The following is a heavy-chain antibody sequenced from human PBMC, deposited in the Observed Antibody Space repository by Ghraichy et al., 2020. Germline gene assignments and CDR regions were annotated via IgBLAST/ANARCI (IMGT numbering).Heavy chain of an antibody. CDR2: ITSTSSFL. J-gene: IGHJ6*02. CDR3: ARGSRVVRFYYYDGMDV. CDR1: GFTFGTYS. V-gene: IGHV3-48*02. Sequence: LSLTRVGSGFTFGTYSMNWVRQSPGKRLEWVSYITSTSSFLSYADSVKGRFTISRDNAQNSLSLQMNSLTDEDTAVYYCARGSRVVRFYYYDGMDVWGQGTTVTVSS. D-gene: IGHD4-23*01.